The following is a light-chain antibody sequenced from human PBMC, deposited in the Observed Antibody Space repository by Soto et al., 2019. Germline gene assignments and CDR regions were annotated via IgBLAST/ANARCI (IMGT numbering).Light chain of an antibody. CDR2: GSS. CDR3: RQYTNWPRT. J-gene: IGKJ1*01. Sequence: EIVMTQSPATLSVSPGERATLSCRASQSVSSSLAWYQQKPGQAPRLLIYGSSTRATGIPARFSGSGSGTEFSLTINSLQSEDFAVYYCRQYTNWPRTFGQGTKVDIK. CDR1: QSVSSS. V-gene: IGKV3-15*01.